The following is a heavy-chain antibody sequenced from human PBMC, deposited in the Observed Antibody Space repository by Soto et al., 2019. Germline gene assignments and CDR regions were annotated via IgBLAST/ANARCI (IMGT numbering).Heavy chain of an antibody. D-gene: IGHD2-21*01. CDR2: VYYSGST. J-gene: IGHJ4*02. CDR1: GASISSYY. V-gene: IGHV4-59*01. CDR3: ARIGWVDRSYYFDY. Sequence: SETLSLTCTVSGASISSYYWGWARQPPGKGLEWIGYVYYSGSTNYNPSLKSRVTISVDTSKKQFPLKLNSVTAADTAVYYCARIGWVDRSYYFDYWGQGNLVTVSS.